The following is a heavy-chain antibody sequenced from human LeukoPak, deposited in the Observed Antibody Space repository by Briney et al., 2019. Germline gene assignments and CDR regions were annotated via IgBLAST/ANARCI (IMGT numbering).Heavy chain of an antibody. CDR1: GGSISSGDYY. Sequence: SQTLSLTCTVSGGSISSGDYYWSWIRQHPEKGLEWIGYTFYSGSTYYNPSLKSRVTISVDTSKNQFSLKPSSVTAADTAVYYCARDRIRRYCSSTSCYSGLTNWGQGTLVTVSS. D-gene: IGHD2-2*02. V-gene: IGHV4-31*03. CDR2: TFYSGST. CDR3: ARDRIRRYCSSTSCYSGLTN. J-gene: IGHJ4*02.